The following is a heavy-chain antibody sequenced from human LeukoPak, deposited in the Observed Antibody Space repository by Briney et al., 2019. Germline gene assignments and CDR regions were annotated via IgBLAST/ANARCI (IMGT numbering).Heavy chain of an antibody. D-gene: IGHD3-9*01. CDR1: GYSISSGYY. Sequence: SETLSLTCSVSGYSISSGYYWGWIRQPAGKGLEWIGRIYTSGSTNYNPSLKSRVTISVDTSKNQFSLKLSSVTAADTAVYYCARDSDYDILTGPNWFDPWGQGTLVTVSS. V-gene: IGHV4-61*02. CDR2: IYTSGST. CDR3: ARDSDYDILTGPNWFDP. J-gene: IGHJ5*02.